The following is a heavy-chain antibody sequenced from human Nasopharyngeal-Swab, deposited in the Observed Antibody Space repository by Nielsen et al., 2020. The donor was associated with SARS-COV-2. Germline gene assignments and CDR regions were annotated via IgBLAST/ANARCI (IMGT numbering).Heavy chain of an antibody. Sequence: WIRQPPGKGLEWVAVIWYDGSNKYYADSVKGRFTISRDNSKNTLYLQMNSLRAEDTAVYYCAKVARDIVVVPAAMKAYYYYGMDVWGQGTTVTVSS. CDR2: IWYDGSNK. CDR3: AKVARDIVVVPAAMKAYYYYGMDV. J-gene: IGHJ6*02. V-gene: IGHV3-33*06. D-gene: IGHD2-2*01.